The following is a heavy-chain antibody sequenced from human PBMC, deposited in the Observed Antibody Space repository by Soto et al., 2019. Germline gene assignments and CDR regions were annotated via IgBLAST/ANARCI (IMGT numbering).Heavy chain of an antibody. CDR3: AREGEATVVVVAALDY. D-gene: IGHD2-15*01. CDR2: ISAYNGNT. V-gene: IGHV1-18*01. CDR1: GYTFTSYG. J-gene: IGHJ4*02. Sequence: QVQLVQSGAEVKKPGASVKVSCKASGYTFTSYGISWVRQAPGQGLEWMGWISAYNGNTNYAQKLQGRVTMTTDTSTSTGYMELRSLRSDDTAVYYCAREGEATVVVVAALDYWGQGTLVTVSS.